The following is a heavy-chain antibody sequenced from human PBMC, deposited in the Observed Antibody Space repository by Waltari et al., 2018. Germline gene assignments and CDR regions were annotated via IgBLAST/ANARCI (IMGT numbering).Heavy chain of an antibody. CDR3: ALSNYYDSSGYYYGY. D-gene: IGHD3-22*01. CDR1: GGTFGSYA. Sequence: QVQLVQSGAEVKKPGSSVKVSCKASGGTFGSYAISWVRQAPGQGLEWMGGISPILGIANYAQKFQGRVTITADKSTSTAYMELSSLRSEDTAVYYCALSNYYDSSGYYYGYWGQGTLVTVSS. J-gene: IGHJ4*02. V-gene: IGHV1-69*10. CDR2: ISPILGIA.